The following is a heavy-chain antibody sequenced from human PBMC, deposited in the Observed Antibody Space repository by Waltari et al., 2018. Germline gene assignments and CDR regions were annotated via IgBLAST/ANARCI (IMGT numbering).Heavy chain of an antibody. CDR2: ITAKNAGETR. J-gene: IGHJ4*02. D-gene: IGHD2-15*01. Sequence: VRQAPGKGLEFVARITAKNAGETRQDAVPVQGRFTIFRDDSQSRVFLQMNNLKAEDSGVYYCTADTAVSDRWSNDFWGQGALVTVSS. CDR3: TADTAVSDRWSNDF. V-gene: IGHV3-15*01.